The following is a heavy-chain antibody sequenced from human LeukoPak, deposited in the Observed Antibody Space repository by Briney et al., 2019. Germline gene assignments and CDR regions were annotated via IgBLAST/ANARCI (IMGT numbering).Heavy chain of an antibody. CDR1: GYTFTGYY. CDR3: ARVNTLKYDAFDI. V-gene: IGHV1-2*02. J-gene: IGHJ3*02. D-gene: IGHD2-2*02. CDR2: INPNSGGT. Sequence: ASVKVSCKASGYTFTGYYMHWVRQAPGQGLEWMGWINPNSGGTNHAQKFQGRVTMTRDTSISTAYMELSRLRSDDTAVYYCARVNTLKYDAFDIWGQGTMVTVSS.